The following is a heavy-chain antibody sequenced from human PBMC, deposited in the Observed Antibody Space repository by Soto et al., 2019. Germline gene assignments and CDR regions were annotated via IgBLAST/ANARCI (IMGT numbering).Heavy chain of an antibody. V-gene: IGHV1-69*06. CDR1: GGTFSSYS. CDR2: IIPIFGTA. D-gene: IGHD1-7*01. Sequence: SVKVSCKASGGTFSSYSISWVRQAPGQGLEWMGGIIPIFGTANYAQKFQGRVTITADKSTSTAYMELSSLRSEDTAVYYCARGQTTGTICDYWGQGTLVTVSS. CDR3: ARGQTTGTICDY. J-gene: IGHJ4*02.